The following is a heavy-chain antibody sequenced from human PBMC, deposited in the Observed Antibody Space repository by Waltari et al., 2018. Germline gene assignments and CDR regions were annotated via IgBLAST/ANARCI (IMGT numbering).Heavy chain of an antibody. J-gene: IGHJ4*02. CDR2: ISGGGYPI. CDR3: APMGASRLTWTD. CDR1: GFMFRLYG. Sequence: EVQLVASGGGLVQPGGSLTLSCAASGFMFRLYGMNWLRQAPGKGLDWVAHISGGGYPIYYADSVKGRFTISRDNAKNSLFLQMNGLRAEDTAVYYCAPMGASRLTWTDWGQGTLVTVSS. D-gene: IGHD1-26*01. V-gene: IGHV3-48*01.